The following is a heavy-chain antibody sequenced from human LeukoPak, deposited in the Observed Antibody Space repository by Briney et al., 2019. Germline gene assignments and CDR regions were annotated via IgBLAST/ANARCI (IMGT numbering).Heavy chain of an antibody. J-gene: IGHJ6*02. Sequence: GGSLRLSCAASGFTFDDYAMHWVRQAPGKGLEWVSGISWNSGSIGYADSVKGRFTISRDNAKNSLYLQMNSLRAEDTALYYCAKDGGFDWLSHYGMVVWGQGTTVTVSS. D-gene: IGHD3-9*01. CDR1: GFTFDDYA. V-gene: IGHV3-9*01. CDR3: AKDGGFDWLSHYGMVV. CDR2: ISWNSGSI.